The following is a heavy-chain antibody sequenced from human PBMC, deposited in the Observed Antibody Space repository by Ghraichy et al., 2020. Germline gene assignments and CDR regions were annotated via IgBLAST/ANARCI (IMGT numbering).Heavy chain of an antibody. CDR3: ARRGYSSSPFDY. Sequence: SETLSLTCAVYGGSFSGYYWSWIRQPPGKGLEWIGEINHSGSTNYNPSLKSRVTISVDTSKNQFSLKLSSVTAADTAVYYCARRGYSSSPFDYWGQGTLVTVSS. D-gene: IGHD6-6*01. J-gene: IGHJ4*02. CDR2: INHSGST. CDR1: GGSFSGYY. V-gene: IGHV4-34*01.